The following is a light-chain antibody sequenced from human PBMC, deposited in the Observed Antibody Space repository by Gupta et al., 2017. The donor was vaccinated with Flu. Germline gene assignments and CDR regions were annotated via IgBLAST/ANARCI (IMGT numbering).Light chain of an antibody. V-gene: IGKV1-5*03. CDR2: KVS. CDR1: QSISSW. Sequence: IQMTQSPPTLSASVGDRVTITCPASQSISSWLAWYQQKTGQAPKLLIYKVSSLVSGVPSRVSRSGSGTEFTITLSSLQPDDFATYYCQQYKSYSWTFGQGTKVEIK. J-gene: IGKJ1*01. CDR3: QQYKSYSWT.